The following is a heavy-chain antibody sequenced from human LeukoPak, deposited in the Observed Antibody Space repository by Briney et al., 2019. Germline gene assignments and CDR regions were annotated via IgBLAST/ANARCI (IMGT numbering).Heavy chain of an antibody. Sequence: SQTLSLTCAISGDSVSSNSAAWNWIRQPPSRGLEWLGRTYYRSKWYNDYAVSVKSRITINPDTSKNQFSLQLRSVTPEDTAVYYCAREYTETTFRLPHACYYYMDVWGKGTTVTVSS. CDR3: AREYTETTFRLPHACYYYMDV. CDR2: TYYRSKWYN. CDR1: GDSVSSNSAA. J-gene: IGHJ6*03. D-gene: IGHD1-1*01. V-gene: IGHV6-1*01.